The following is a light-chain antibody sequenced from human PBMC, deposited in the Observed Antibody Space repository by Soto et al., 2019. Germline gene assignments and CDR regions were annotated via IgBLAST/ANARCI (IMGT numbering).Light chain of an antibody. CDR1: SDDIGANNY. J-gene: IGLJ2*01. V-gene: IGLV2-14*01. CDR2: EAA. CDR3: TSYTSASTLV. Sequence: QSALTQPASVSGSPGQSITISCTGTSDDIGANNYVSWYLHHPGKAPKILIYEAANRPSGISHRFSGSKSGNTASLTISGLQAEDEADYFCTSYTSASTLVFGGGTKLTVL.